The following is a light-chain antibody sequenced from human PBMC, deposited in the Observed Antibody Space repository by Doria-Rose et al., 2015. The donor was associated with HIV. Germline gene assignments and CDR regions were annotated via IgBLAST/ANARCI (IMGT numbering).Light chain of an antibody. J-gene: IGKJ3*01. V-gene: IGKV4-1*01. CDR3: QQYYDTPS. Sequence: TQSPESLGMSLGERATLNCKSNQSLLYTSKNYLAWYQQKPGQPPKLLIYWASTRQSGVPARFSGSGSGTDFTLTISSLEAEDVAVYYCQQYYDTPSLGPGTTVVIK. CDR1: QSLLYTSKNY. CDR2: WAS.